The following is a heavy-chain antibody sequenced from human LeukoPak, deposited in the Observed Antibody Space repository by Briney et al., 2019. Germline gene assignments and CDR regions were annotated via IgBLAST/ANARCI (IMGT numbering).Heavy chain of an antibody. V-gene: IGHV3-23*01. CDR3: ARKYGSGSYYYMDV. CDR2: ISGSGGST. Sequence: GGSLRLSCAASGFTFSSYAMSWVRQAPGKGLEWVSAISGSGGSTYSADSVKGRFTISRDNSKNALYLQMNSLRAEDTAVYYCARKYGSGSYYYMDVWGEGTTVTVSS. CDR1: GFTFSSYA. D-gene: IGHD3-10*01. J-gene: IGHJ6*03.